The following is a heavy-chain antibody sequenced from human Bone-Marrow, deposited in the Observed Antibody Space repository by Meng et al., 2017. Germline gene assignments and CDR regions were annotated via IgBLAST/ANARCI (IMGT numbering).Heavy chain of an antibody. CDR1: GFSVSSSY. V-gene: IGHV3-53*01. CDR3: ARVLRGWGYFDY. CDR2: FYSGGTT. D-gene: IGHD3-10*01. J-gene: IGHJ4*02. Sequence: VPLVVAGGVWIQPGGSLRLSCAASGFSVSSSYMSWVRQAPGKGPEWVSVFYSGGTTYYADSVKGRFTISRDNSRNTLYLQVNSLRAEDTAVYYCARVLRGWGYFDYWGQGTLVTVSS.